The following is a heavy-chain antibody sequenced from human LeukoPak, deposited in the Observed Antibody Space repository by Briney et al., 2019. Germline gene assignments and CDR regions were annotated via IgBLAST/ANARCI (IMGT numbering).Heavy chain of an antibody. V-gene: IGHV3-33*01. Sequence: GSLRLSCAASGFTFSSYGMHWVRQAPGKGLEWVAVIWNDGSNKYYADSVKGRFTISRDNSKNTLYLQMNSLRAEDTAVYYCAISIAAAGPTDYWGQGTLVTVSS. J-gene: IGHJ4*02. CDR1: GFTFSSYG. CDR2: IWNDGSNK. D-gene: IGHD6-13*01. CDR3: AISIAAAGPTDY.